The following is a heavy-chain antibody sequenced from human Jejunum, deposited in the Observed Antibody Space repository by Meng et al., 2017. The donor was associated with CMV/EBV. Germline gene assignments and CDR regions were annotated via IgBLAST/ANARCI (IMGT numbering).Heavy chain of an antibody. D-gene: IGHD6-13*01. CDR3: AKDGSRSSSWQRFDS. V-gene: IGHV3-23*01. J-gene: IGHJ4*02. CDR1: FTFGTYG. Sequence: FTFGTYGMSCFRQAPGKGLEWVSGFSTSGGATFYADSVQGRFTLSRDQSNSTLYLQMNSLRADDTAIYYCAKDGSRSSSWQRFDSWGQGTLGTVSS. CDR2: FSTSGGAT.